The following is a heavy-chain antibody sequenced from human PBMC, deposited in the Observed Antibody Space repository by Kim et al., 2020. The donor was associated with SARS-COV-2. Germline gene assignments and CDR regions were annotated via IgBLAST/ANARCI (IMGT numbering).Heavy chain of an antibody. Sequence: SETLSLTCTVSGGSISSSSYYWGWIRQPPGKGLEWIGSIYYSGSTYYNPSLKSRVTISVDTSKNQFSLKLSSVTAADTALYYCARGFRVFEVGATGWFDPWGQGTLVTVSS. V-gene: IGHV4-39*07. CDR2: IYYSGST. CDR1: GGSISSSSYY. CDR3: ARGFRVFEVGATGWFDP. J-gene: IGHJ5*02. D-gene: IGHD1-26*01.